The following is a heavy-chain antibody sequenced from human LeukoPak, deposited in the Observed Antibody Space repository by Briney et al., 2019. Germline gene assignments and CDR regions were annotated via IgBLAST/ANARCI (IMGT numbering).Heavy chain of an antibody. J-gene: IGHJ4*02. CDR3: AREGLVGAPFDY. D-gene: IGHD1-26*01. Sequence: GGSLRLSCAASGLTFSDYYMSWIRQAPGKGLEWLSYITNTGNTIYYADSVRGRFTVSRDNAKNSLYLQMNSLRAEDTAVYYCAREGLVGAPFDYWGQGALVTVSS. V-gene: IGHV3-11*04. CDR1: GLTFSDYY. CDR2: ITNTGNTI.